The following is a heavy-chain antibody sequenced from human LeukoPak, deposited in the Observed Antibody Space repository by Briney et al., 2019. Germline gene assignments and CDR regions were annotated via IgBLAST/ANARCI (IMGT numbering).Heavy chain of an antibody. CDR3: ARLGYPYGMDV. D-gene: IGHD1-1*01. CDR1: GFSVSSKY. V-gene: IGHV3-53*01. CDR2: IYSGGST. J-gene: IGHJ6*02. Sequence: GGSLRLSCAASGFSVSSKYMSWVRQAPGKGLEWVSVIYSGGSTYYADSVRGRFTISRDNSKNTVDLQMDSLRAEDTAVYYCARLGYPYGMDVWGQGTTVTVSS.